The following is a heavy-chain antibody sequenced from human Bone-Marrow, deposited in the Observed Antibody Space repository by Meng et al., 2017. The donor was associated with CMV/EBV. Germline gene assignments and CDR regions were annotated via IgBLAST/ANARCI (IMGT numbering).Heavy chain of an antibody. CDR3: ARGVYSNYES. CDR1: GFTFSNYA. D-gene: IGHD4-11*01. CDR2: ITASGGST. Sequence: GESLKISCAVSGFTFSNYAMSWIRQAPGKGLEWVSAITASGGSTYYADSVKGRFTISRDNSKDTVSMQMSSLRAEDTAMYYCARGVYSNYESWGQGTLVTVSS. V-gene: IGHV3-23*01. J-gene: IGHJ4*02.